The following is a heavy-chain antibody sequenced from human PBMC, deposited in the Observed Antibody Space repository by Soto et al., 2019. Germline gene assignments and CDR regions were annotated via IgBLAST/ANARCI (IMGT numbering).Heavy chain of an antibody. CDR1: GVSLTSGNW. CDR3: ARGLLWFGELPYLDY. J-gene: IGHJ4*02. V-gene: IGHV4-4*02. Sequence: SETLSLTCGVPGVSLTSGNWWTWVLQSPERGLEYIGEIFHDGTANYYPSFERRVAMSVDTSRNQFSLKLSSVTAADTAVYYCARGLLWFGELPYLDYWGQGTLVTVSS. CDR2: IFHDGTA. D-gene: IGHD3-10*01.